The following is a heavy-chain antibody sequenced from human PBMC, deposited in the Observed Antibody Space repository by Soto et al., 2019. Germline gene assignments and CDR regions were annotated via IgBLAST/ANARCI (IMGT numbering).Heavy chain of an antibody. J-gene: IGHJ6*02. Sequence: GGSLRLSCAASGFTFSSYEMNWVRQAPGKGLEWVSYISSSGSTIYYADSVEGRFTISRDNAKNSLYLQMNGLRAEDTAVYYCARTQQQLVPIYYYYGMDVWGQGTTVT. D-gene: IGHD6-13*01. CDR3: ARTQQQLVPIYYYYGMDV. V-gene: IGHV3-48*03. CDR1: GFTFSSYE. CDR2: ISSSGSTI.